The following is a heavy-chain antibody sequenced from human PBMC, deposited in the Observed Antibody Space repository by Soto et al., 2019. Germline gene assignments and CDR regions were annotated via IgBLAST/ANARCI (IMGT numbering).Heavy chain of an antibody. Sequence: GGSLRLSCAASGFTFSSYAMSWVRQAPGKGLEWVSAISGSGGSTYYADSVKGRFTISRDNSKNTLYLQMNSLRAEDTAVYYCAKDMSVYSSCWYVIYYYYGMDVWGQGSTVTVSS. J-gene: IGHJ6*02. V-gene: IGHV3-23*01. CDR2: ISGSGGST. CDR3: AKDMSVYSSCWYVIYYYYGMDV. CDR1: GFTFSSYA. D-gene: IGHD6-13*01.